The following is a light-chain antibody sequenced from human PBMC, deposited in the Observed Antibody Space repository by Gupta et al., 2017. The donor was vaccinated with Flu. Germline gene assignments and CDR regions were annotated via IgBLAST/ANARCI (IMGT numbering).Light chain of an antibody. CDR3: QQYDNWPGT. CDR2: GTS. J-gene: IGKJ2*01. Sequence: EIVMTQSPATLSVSPGERATLSCRASQSVSTNLAWYQQKPGQAPRLLIYGTSTRATGIPARFNGSRSGTEFTLTISSLQSEDFAVYYRQQYDNWPGTFGQGTKLEIK. CDR1: QSVSTN. V-gene: IGKV3-15*01.